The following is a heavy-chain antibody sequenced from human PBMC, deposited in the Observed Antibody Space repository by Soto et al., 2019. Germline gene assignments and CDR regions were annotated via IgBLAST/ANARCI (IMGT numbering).Heavy chain of an antibody. CDR1: GGTLSDHG. CDR3: ARGVYGSGTYYTGQPDFDI. V-gene: IGHV1-69*06. J-gene: IGHJ3*02. CDR2: TIPVFNTA. D-gene: IGHD3-10*01. Sequence: QVQLEQSGAEVKKPGSSVKVSCKASGGTLSDHGVAWLRQAPGQGLEWMGGTIPVFNTAKYAQKFQGRVNVTADKFTNIAYRELSSLRSEDTAFYFWARGVYGSGTYYTGQPDFDIWGQVTMVLVSS.